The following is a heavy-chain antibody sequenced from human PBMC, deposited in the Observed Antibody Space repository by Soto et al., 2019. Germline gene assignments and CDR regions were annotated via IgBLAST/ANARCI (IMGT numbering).Heavy chain of an antibody. V-gene: IGHV3-23*01. J-gene: IGHJ6*03. D-gene: IGHD3-3*01. CDR2: ISGSGGST. CDR3: AKDDYDFWSGYYKGYYYYMDV. CDR1: GFTFSSYA. Sequence: PGGSLRLSCAASGFTFSSYAMSWVRQAPGKGLEWVSAISGSGGSTYYADSVKGRFTISRDNSKNTLYLQMNSLRAEDTAVYYCAKDDYDFWSGYYKGYYYYMDVWGKGTTVTVSS.